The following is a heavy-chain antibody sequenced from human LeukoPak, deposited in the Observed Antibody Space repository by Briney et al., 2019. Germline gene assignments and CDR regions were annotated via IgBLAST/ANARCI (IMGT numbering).Heavy chain of an antibody. CDR3: ARDATYYYYMDV. CDR1: GFTFSDYY. CDR2: ISSSGSTI. V-gene: IGHV3-11*04. D-gene: IGHD1-1*01. Sequence: GGSLRLSCAASGFTFSDYYMSWIRQAPGKGLEWVSYISSSGSTIYYADSVKGRFTISRDNAKNSLYLQMNSLRTEDSAVYFCARDATYYYYMDVWGTGTTVIVSS. J-gene: IGHJ6*03.